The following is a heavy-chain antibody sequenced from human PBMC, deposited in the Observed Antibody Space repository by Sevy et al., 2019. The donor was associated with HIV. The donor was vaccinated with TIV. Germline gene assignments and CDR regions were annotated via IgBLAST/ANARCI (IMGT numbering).Heavy chain of an antibody. J-gene: IGHJ3*02. D-gene: IGHD3-22*01. CDR3: AGGRFDSSGSFDVFDI. V-gene: IGHV3-23*01. Sequence: GGSLRLSCKPSGFTVVSYAMNWVRQAPGKGLEWVSTIYGSGSTTYHADSLRGRLSISRDDSKNTLYLQMNSLKTEDTAVYYCAGGRFDSSGSFDVFDIWGQGTMVTVSS. CDR1: GFTVVSYA. CDR2: IYGSGSTT.